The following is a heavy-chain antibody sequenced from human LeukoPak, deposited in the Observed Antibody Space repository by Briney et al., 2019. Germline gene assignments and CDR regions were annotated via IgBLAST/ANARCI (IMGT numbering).Heavy chain of an antibody. CDR1: GGSFSGYY. D-gene: IGHD2-21*01. V-gene: IGHV4-34*01. CDR3: ARLGPGWGLYYFDY. J-gene: IGHJ4*02. Sequence: PSETLSLTCAVYGGSFSGYYWSWIRQPPGKGLEWIGEINHSGSTNYNPSLKSRVTISVDTFKNQFSLKLSSVTAADTAVYYCARLGPGWGLYYFDYWGQGTLVTVSS. CDR2: INHSGST.